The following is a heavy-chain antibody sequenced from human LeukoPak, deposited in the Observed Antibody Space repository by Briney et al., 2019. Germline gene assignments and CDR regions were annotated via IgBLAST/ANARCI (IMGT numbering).Heavy chain of an antibody. J-gene: IGHJ6*02. CDR2: ISSNGISP. CDR3: VRAHSIRNYHYGIDV. V-gene: IGHV3-64*01. Sequence: GGSLRLSCAASGFIFSDFAMHWVRQAPGKGLNYVSTISSNGISPYYANSVAGRFTISRDNSKNTLFLQMGSLRADDSAVYYCVRAHSIRNYHYGIDVWGHGTTVTVSS. CDR1: GFIFSDFA. D-gene: IGHD3-3*01.